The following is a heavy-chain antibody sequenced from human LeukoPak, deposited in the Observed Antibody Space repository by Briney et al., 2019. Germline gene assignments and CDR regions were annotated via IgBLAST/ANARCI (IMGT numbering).Heavy chain of an antibody. D-gene: IGHD3-3*01. J-gene: IGHJ2*01. CDR3: AKESGYFYWYFDL. CDR1: GFTFSSYG. Sequence: GRSLRLSCAASGFTFSSYGMHWVRQAPGKGLEWVAVISYDGSNKFYADSVKGRFTIPRDNSKNTLYLQMNSLRAEDTAVYYCAKESGYFYWYFDLWGRGTLVTVSS. CDR2: ISYDGSNK. V-gene: IGHV3-30*18.